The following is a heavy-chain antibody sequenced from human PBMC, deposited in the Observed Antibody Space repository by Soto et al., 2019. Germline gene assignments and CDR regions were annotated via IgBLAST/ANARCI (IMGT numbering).Heavy chain of an antibody. Sequence: ASVKVYCRASGYTFTSYGISWVRQAPGQGLEWMGLISAYNGNTNYAQKFQCRVTINRDTSTSTAYMELRSLRSDDTAVYDCARARPPSFHDFWSGPRNYYYYYGMDVCGQGTTVTVSS. V-gene: IGHV1-18*04. J-gene: IGHJ6*02. CDR1: GYTFTSYG. CDR3: ARARPPSFHDFWSGPRNYYYYYGMDV. D-gene: IGHD3-3*01. CDR2: ISAYNGNT.